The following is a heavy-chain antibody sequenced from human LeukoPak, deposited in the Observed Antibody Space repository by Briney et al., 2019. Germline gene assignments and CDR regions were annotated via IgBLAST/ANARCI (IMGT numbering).Heavy chain of an antibody. CDR2: IWYDGSNK. CDR3: ARDLDDILTGYYYYYYGMDV. D-gene: IGHD3-9*01. V-gene: IGHV3-33*01. Sequence: GRSLRLSCAASGFTFSSYGMHWVRQAPGKGLEWVAVIWYDGSNKYYADSVKGRFTISRDNSKNTLYLQMNSLRAEDTAVYYCARDLDDILTGYYYYYYGMDVWGQGTTVTVSS. CDR1: GFTFSSYG. J-gene: IGHJ6*02.